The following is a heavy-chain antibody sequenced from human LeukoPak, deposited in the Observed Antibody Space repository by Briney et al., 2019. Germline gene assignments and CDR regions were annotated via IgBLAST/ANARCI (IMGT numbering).Heavy chain of an antibody. CDR1: GGSISSGDYY. Sequence: HPSETLSLTCTVSGGSISSGDYYWSWIRQPPGKGLEWIGYIYYSGSTYYNPSLKSRVTISVDTAKNQFSLKLSSVTAADTAMYYCARGVEGLGYCSSTSCPKPEYFQHWGQGTLVTVSS. CDR3: ARGVEGLGYCSSTSCPKPEYFQH. V-gene: IGHV4-30-4*08. J-gene: IGHJ1*01. D-gene: IGHD2-2*01. CDR2: IYYSGST.